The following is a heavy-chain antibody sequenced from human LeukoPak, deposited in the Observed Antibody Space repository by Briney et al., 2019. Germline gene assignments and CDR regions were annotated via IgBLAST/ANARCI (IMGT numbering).Heavy chain of an antibody. V-gene: IGHV3-23*01. J-gene: IGHJ6*03. CDR2: ISGSGGST. CDR1: GFTFSSYG. CDR3: AKDGRWDYGSGYYCYYMDV. Sequence: GGSLRLSCAASGFTFSSYGMSWVRQAPGKGLEWVSAISGSGGSTYYADSVKGRFTISRDNSKNTLYLQMNSLRAEDTAVYYCAKDGRWDYGSGYYCYYMDVWGKGTTVTISS. D-gene: IGHD3-10*01.